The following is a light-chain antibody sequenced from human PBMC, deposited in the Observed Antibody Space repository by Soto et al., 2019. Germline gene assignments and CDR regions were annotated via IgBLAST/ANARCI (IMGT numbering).Light chain of an antibody. CDR3: QSYDSSLSGSWV. CDR2: GNS. V-gene: IGLV1-40*01. Sequence: QSVLTQPPSVSGAPGQRVTISCTGSSSNIGAGYDVHWYQQLPGTAPKLLIYGNSNRPSGVPDRFSGSKSGPSASLAITGLQAEDEADYYSQSYDSSLSGSWVFGGGTKLTVL. CDR1: SSNIGAGYD. J-gene: IGLJ3*02.